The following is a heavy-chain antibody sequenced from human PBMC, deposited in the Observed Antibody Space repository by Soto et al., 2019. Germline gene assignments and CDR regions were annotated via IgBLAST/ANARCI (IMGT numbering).Heavy chain of an antibody. J-gene: IGHJ2*01. CDR2: IYHSGST. CDR1: GGSISSGGYS. Sequence: QLQLQESGSGRVKPSQTLSLTCAVSGGSISSGGYSWSWIRQPPGKGLEWIGYIYHSGSTYYNPSLKSRVTIPVDRSKNQFSLKLTSVTAADTAVYYCARVPGLWGRGTLVTVSS. V-gene: IGHV4-30-2*01. CDR3: ARVPGL.